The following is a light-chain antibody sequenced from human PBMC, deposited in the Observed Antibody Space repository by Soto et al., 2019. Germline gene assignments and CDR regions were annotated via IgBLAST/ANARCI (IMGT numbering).Light chain of an antibody. CDR3: EDDNNWRRWT. J-gene: IGKJ1*01. V-gene: IGKV3-15*01. CDR2: GAS. Sequence: EIVMTQSPATLSVSPGERATLSCTASQSVSSNLAWYQQKPGQAPRLLIYGASTRATGIPARFSGSGPGTEFTLTISSLQSEDFAIYYCEDDNNWRRWTVGQGTKVEIK. CDR1: QSVSSN.